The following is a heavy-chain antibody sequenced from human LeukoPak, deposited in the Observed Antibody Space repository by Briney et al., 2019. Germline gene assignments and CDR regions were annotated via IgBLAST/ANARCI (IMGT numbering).Heavy chain of an antibody. CDR2: ISYDGSNK. D-gene: IGHD3-10*01. J-gene: IGHJ4*02. V-gene: IGHV3-30*18. Sequence: GGSLRLSCAASGFTFSSYGIHWVRQAPGKGLEWVAVISYDGSNKYYADSVKGRFTISRDNSKNTLYLQMNSLRAEDTAVYYCANAGGMVRGVMVGEWGQGTPVTVSS. CDR1: GFTFSSYG. CDR3: ANAGGMVRGVMVGE.